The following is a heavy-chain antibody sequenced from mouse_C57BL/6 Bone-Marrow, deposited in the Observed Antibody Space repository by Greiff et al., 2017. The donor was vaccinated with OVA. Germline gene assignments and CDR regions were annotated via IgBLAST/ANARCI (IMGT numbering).Heavy chain of an antibody. Sequence: VQLKESGPGLVQPSQSLSITCTVSGFSLTSYGVHWVRQSPGKGLEWLGVIWRGGSTDYNAAFMSRLSITKDNSKSQVFFKMNSLQADDTAIYYCAKHGSSYAPWFAYWGQGTLVTVSA. D-gene: IGHD1-1*01. V-gene: IGHV2-5*01. J-gene: IGHJ3*01. CDR1: GFSLTSYG. CDR3: AKHGSSYAPWFAY. CDR2: IWRGGST.